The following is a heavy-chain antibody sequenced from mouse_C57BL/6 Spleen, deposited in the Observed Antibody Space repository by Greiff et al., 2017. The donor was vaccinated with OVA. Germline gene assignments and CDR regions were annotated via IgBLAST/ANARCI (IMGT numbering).Heavy chain of an antibody. D-gene: IGHD1-1*01. J-gene: IGHJ2*01. Sequence: QVQLKQSGPELVKPGASVKISCKASGYAFSSSWMNWVKQRPGKGLEWIGRIYPGDGDTNYNGKFKGKATLTADKSSSTAYMQLSSLTSEDSAVYFCARGGNYYGSREYFDYWGQGTTLTVSS. CDR3: ARGGNYYGSREYFDY. CDR1: GYAFSSSW. CDR2: IYPGDGDT. V-gene: IGHV1-82*01.